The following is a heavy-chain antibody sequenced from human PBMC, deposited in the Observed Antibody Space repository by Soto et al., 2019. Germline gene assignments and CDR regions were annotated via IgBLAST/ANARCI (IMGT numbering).Heavy chain of an antibody. J-gene: IGHJ1*01. D-gene: IGHD5-18*01. CDR1: GYTFTSYG. V-gene: IGHV1-18*01. Sequence: ASVKVSCKASGYTFTSYGISWVRQAPGQGLEWMGWISAYNGNTNYAQKLQGRVTMTTDTSTSTAYMELRSLRSDDTAVYYCARAGEHLRGYNYGLCYFQHWGQGTLVTVSS. CDR3: ARAGEHLRGYNYGLCYFQH. CDR2: ISAYNGNT.